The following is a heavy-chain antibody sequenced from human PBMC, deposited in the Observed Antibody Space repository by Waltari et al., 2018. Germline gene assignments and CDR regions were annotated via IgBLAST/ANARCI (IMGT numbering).Heavy chain of an antibody. J-gene: IGHJ4*02. CDR2: IYSGGKR. CDR3: TRGSADDS. V-gene: IGHV3-53*01. CDR1: GFNVNGNF. Sequence: EALLVQSGGGMIQPGGSLRLSCAASGFNVNGNFMNWVRQAPGKGLQWGSTIYSGGKRFYSDSVKGRFTLSRDDFTNILYLQMNSLRAEDTATYYCTRGSADDSWGQGTLVTVSS. D-gene: IGHD6-25*01.